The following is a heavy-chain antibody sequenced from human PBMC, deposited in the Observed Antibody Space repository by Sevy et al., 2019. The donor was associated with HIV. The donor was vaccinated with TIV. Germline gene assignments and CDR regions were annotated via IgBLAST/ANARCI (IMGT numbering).Heavy chain of an antibody. CDR2: MKSKTDGGTT. V-gene: IGHV3-15*01. CDR3: TTVGFHNWGSGAFDI. CDR1: GFTFSIIY. D-gene: IGHD3-10*01. Sequence: GGSLRLSCAASGFTFSIIYMNWVRQSPGKGLEWVGRMKSKTDGGTTDYAEPVKDRFTMSRDDSKNTLYLQMNSLKADDTAVYYRTTVGFHNWGSGAFDIWGQGTMVTVSS. J-gene: IGHJ3*02.